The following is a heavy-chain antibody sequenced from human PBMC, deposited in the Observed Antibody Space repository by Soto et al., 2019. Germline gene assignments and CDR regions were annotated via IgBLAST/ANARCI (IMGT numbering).Heavy chain of an antibody. CDR2: IYYTGKT. CDR3: GRDLTSNANCIDP. D-gene: IGHD2-2*01. Sequence: PSETLSLTCSVSGDYLHVGGSYWTRIRQRPGKGLEWMGYIYYTGKTYYNPSLESRLTMSVDRSKNQFSLRLTSVTAADTAVYFCGRDLTSNANCIDPWGQGTLVTVSS. CDR1: GDYLHVGGSY. V-gene: IGHV4-31*03. J-gene: IGHJ5*02.